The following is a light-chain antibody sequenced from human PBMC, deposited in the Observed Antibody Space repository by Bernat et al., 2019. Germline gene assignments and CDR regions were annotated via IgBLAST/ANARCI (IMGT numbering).Light chain of an antibody. Sequence: DIQMTQSPSTLSASVGDRVTITCRASQIISSWLAWYQQKPGKAPKLLIYKASSLESGVPSRFSGSGSGTEFTLTISSLQPDDFATYYCQQYNSYPYTFGQWTKLEIK. V-gene: IGKV1-5*03. J-gene: IGKJ2*01. CDR1: QIISSW. CDR3: QQYNSYPYT. CDR2: KAS.